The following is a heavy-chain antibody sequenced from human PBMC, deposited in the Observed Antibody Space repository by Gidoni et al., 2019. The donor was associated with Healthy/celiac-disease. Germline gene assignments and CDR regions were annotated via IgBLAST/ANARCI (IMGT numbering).Heavy chain of an antibody. D-gene: IGHD6-19*01. Sequence: QVQLVQSGAEVKKPAASVKVSCKASGYTFTSYGISWVRQAPGQGLEWMGWISAYNGNKNYAQKLQGRVTMTTDTSTSTAYMELRSLRSDDTAVYYCARASWDSSGWSYPYYYMDVWGKGTTVTVSS. CDR2: ISAYNGNK. CDR3: ARASWDSSGWSYPYYYMDV. V-gene: IGHV1-18*01. CDR1: GYTFTSYG. J-gene: IGHJ6*03.